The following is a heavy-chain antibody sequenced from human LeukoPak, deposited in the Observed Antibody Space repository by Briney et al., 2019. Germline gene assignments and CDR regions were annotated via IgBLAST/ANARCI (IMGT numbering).Heavy chain of an antibody. CDR3: ARSEGAIYYYYYMDV. CDR1: GYTFTSYY. D-gene: IGHD1-26*01. Sequence: GASVKVSCKASGYTFTSYYMRWVRQAPGQGLEWMGIINPSGGSTSYAQKFQGRVTMTRDMSTSTVYMELSSLRSEDTAVYHCARSEGAIYYYYYMDVWGKGTTVTVSS. V-gene: IGHV1-46*01. J-gene: IGHJ6*03. CDR2: INPSGGST.